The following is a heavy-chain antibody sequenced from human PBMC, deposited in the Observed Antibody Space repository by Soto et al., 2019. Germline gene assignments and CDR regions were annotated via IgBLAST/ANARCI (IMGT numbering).Heavy chain of an antibody. CDR1: GGSIGSHF. CDR2: IFYSGST. J-gene: IGHJ3*02. CDR3: ARAPGWDSSGYYGNDAFDI. D-gene: IGHD3-22*01. V-gene: IGHV4-59*11. Sequence: LSLTCTVSGGSIGSHFWSWIRQPPGKGLEWIGYIFYSGSTNINPSLQSRVTISVDTSNNLFFLKLSSVTAADTAVYYCARAPGWDSSGYYGNDAFDIWGQGTKVTVSS.